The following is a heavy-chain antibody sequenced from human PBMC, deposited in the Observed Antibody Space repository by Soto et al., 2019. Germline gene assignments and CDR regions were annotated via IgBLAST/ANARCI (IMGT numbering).Heavy chain of an antibody. Sequence: XETLSLTCGVSGYSITTYKWWTWVRQTPGKGLEWIGEIYDSGNTRYNPSLKSRVTISKDTSKNELSLKLNSVTVADTAVYYCATCQLGEYYYAMDIWGQGTTVTVSS. CDR1: GYSITTYKW. CDR3: ATCQLGEYYYAMDI. D-gene: IGHD7-27*01. CDR2: IYDSGNT. V-gene: IGHV4-4*02. J-gene: IGHJ6*02.